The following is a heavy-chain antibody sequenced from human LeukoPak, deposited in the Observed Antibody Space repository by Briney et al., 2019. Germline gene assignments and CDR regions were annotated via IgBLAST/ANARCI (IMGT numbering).Heavy chain of an antibody. CDR3: TRMTAGHDY. CDR2: INHSGYT. D-gene: IGHD2-21*02. J-gene: IGHJ4*02. V-gene: IGHV4-34*01. CDR1: GVSFNEYY. Sequence: SETLSLTCAVSGVSFNEYYWSWVRQTPGKGLEWIGEINHSGYTNDSPSLKSRVTLSIDTSRKQFSLNLRSVTVADTGIYYCTRMTAGHDYWGKGTLVTVSS.